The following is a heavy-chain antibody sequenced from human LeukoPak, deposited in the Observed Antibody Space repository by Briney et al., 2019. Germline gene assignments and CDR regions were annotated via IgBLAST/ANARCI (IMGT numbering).Heavy chain of an antibody. Sequence: GGSLRLSCAASGFTFSTYSMNWVRQAPGTGLEWVSYISSSSNIYYADSVKGRFTISRDNAKNSLYLQMNSLRAEDTAVYYCARESEMLGYGDYGVDYWGQGPWSPSPQ. V-gene: IGHV3-48*01. CDR1: GFTFSTYS. CDR2: ISSSSNI. D-gene: IGHD4-17*01. J-gene: IGHJ4*02. CDR3: ARESEMLGYGDYGVDY.